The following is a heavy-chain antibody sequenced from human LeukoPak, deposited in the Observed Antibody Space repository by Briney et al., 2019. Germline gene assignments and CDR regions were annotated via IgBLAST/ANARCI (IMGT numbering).Heavy chain of an antibody. CDR1: GFTFSTYG. V-gene: IGHV3-33*01. Sequence: GGSLRLSCAASGFTFSTYGMHWVRQAPGKGLEWVAVIWYDGSNKYYADSVKGRFTISRDNSKNTLYLQMNSLRAEDTAVYYCARVRSGSYYEIDYWGQGTLATVSS. D-gene: IGHD1-26*01. J-gene: IGHJ4*02. CDR2: IWYDGSNK. CDR3: ARVRSGSYYEIDY.